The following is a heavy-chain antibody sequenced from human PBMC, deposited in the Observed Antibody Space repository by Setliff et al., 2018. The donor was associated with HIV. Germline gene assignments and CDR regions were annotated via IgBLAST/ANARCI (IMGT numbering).Heavy chain of an antibody. CDR2: MIYGGDT. D-gene: IGHD6-19*01. CDR3: ARPHSGRGGGAWFDP. Sequence: KPSETLSLTCRVYGGSITSGNYYWGWIRQAPGKGLEWIASMIYGGDTWYNPSLKSRVTIYVATANNEISLRLSSVTAEDTAVYSCARPHSGRGGGAWFDPWGQGIQVTVSS. J-gene: IGHJ5*02. CDR1: GGSITSGNYY. V-gene: IGHV4-39*01.